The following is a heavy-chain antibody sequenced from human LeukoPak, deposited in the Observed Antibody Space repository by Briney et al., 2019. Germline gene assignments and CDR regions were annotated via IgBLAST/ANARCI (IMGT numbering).Heavy chain of an antibody. J-gene: IGHJ3*02. D-gene: IGHD3-22*01. CDR1: GFTFSSYS. Sequence: PGGSLRLSCAASGFTFSSYSMNWVRQAPGKGLEWVSYISSSSSTIYYADSVKGRFTISRDNAKNSLYLQMNSLRDEDTAVYYCVRDDHDSSGYYPDAFDIWGQGTMVTVSS. CDR3: VRDDHDSSGYYPDAFDI. CDR2: ISSSSSTI. V-gene: IGHV3-48*02.